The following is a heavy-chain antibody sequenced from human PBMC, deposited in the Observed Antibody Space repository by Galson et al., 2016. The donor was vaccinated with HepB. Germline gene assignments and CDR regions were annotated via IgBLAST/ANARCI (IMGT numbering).Heavy chain of an antibody. D-gene: IGHD3-22*01. CDR2: IKKDGNEK. V-gene: IGHV3-7*03. CDR3: ARKLYYYDSSDFGWVDP. J-gene: IGHJ5*02. Sequence: SLRLSCAASGFTFSNYWMSWVRQAPGKGLEWVANIKKDGNEKYYVDSVKGRFTISRDNAKKSLYLQMNSLRAEDTAVYYCARKLYYYDSSDFGWVDPWGQGTLVTVSS. CDR1: GFTFSNYW.